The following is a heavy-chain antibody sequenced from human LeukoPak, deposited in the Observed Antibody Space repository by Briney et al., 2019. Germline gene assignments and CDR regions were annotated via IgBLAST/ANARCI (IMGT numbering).Heavy chain of an antibody. CDR2: INPSGGST. D-gene: IGHD1-14*01. CDR1: GYTFTAYY. V-gene: IGHV1-46*01. CDR3: ARGPTVLYFDY. J-gene: IGHJ4*02. Sequence: ASVKVSCKTAGYTFTAYYMHWARQAPGQGLEWMGVINPSGGSTTYAQNFQGRVTMSRGKSASTAYMELSSLGSEDTAVYFCARGPTVLYFDYWGQGALVTVSS.